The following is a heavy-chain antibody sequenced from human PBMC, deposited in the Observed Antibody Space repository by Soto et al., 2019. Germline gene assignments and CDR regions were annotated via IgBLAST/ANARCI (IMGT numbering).Heavy chain of an antibody. CDR3: ARTGYNWNYDYYYYGMDV. CDR2: IYYSGST. D-gene: IGHD1-7*01. CDR1: GGSISSSSYY. Sequence: SETLSLTCTVSGGSISSSSYYWGWIRQPPGKGLEWIGSIYYSGSTYYNPSLKNRVTISVDTSKNQFTMKLSSVTAADTAVYYCARTGYNWNYDYYYYGMDVWGQGTTVT. V-gene: IGHV4-39*01. J-gene: IGHJ6*02.